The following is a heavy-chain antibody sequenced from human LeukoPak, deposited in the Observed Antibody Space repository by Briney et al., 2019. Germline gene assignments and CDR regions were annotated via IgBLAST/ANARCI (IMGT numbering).Heavy chain of an antibody. CDR2: IYSSGST. D-gene: IGHD3-22*01. Sequence: SETLSLTCTVSGGSISNYEWTWIRQPAGKGLEWIGRIYSSGSTNYNPSLKSRVTISGDTSKNQFSLKLSSVTAADTAVYYCARGGLDYYDSSGYYQFDYWGQGTLVTVSS. CDR1: GGSISNYE. CDR3: ARGGLDYYDSSGYYQFDY. V-gene: IGHV4-4*07. J-gene: IGHJ4*02.